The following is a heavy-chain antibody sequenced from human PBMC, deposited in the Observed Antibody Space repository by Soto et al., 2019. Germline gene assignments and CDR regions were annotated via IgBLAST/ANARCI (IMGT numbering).Heavy chain of an antibody. CDR2: ISYDGSNK. J-gene: IGHJ6*02. D-gene: IGHD4-17*01. Sequence: GGSLRLSSAASGFTFSSYGMHWVRQAPGKGLEWVAVISYDGSNKYYADSVKGRFTISRDNSKNTLYLQMNSLRAEDTAVYYCSSSSDYGGYVDYYYGMDVWGQGTTVTVSS. CDR3: SSSSDYGGYVDYYYGMDV. V-gene: IGHV3-30*03. CDR1: GFTFSSYG.